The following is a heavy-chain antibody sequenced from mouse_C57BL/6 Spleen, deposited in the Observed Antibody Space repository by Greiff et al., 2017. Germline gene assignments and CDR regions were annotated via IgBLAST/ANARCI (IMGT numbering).Heavy chain of an antibody. V-gene: IGHV1-82*01. CDR2: IYPGDGDT. D-gene: IGHD1-1*02. CDR1: GYAFSSSW. CDR3: ARDGGYAMDY. J-gene: IGHJ4*01. Sequence: VQLVESGPELVKPGASVKISCKASGYAFSSSWMNWVKQRPGQGLEWIGRIYPGDGDTNYNGKFKGKATLTADKSSSTAYMQLSSLTSEDSAVYFCARDGGYAMDYWGQGTSVTVSS.